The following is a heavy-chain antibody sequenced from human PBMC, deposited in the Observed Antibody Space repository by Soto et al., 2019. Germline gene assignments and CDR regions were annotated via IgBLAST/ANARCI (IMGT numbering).Heavy chain of an antibody. V-gene: IGHV3-30*18. J-gene: IGHJ6*02. CDR2: LSFDGNET. CDR1: GFAFNNSG. CDR3: VKDRVPGAYGHYYGMDV. D-gene: IGHD4-17*01. Sequence: GGSLRLSCGASGFAFNNSGMHWVRQIPGKGLEWVAVLSFDGNETHYADSVKGRFTISRDNSKNTLYLQMNSLRTEDAAVYHCVKDRVPGAYGHYYGMDVWGHGTTVTVSS.